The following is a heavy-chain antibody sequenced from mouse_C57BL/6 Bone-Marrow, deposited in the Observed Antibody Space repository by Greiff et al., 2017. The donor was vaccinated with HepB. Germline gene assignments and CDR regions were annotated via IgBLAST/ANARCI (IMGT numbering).Heavy chain of an antibody. CDR2: IYPSDSET. CDR1: GYTFTSYW. V-gene: IGHV1-61*01. D-gene: IGHD2-3*01. Sequence: VQLQQPGAELVRPGSSVKLSCKASGYTFTSYWMDWVKQRPGQGLEWIGNIYPSDSETHYNQKFKDKATLTVDKSSSTAYMQLSSLTSEDSAVYYCARSGYYGGFAYWGQGTLVTVSA. CDR3: ARSGYYGGFAY. J-gene: IGHJ3*01.